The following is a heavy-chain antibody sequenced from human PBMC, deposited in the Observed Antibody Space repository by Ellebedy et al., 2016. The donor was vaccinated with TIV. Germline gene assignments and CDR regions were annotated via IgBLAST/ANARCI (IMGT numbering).Heavy chain of an antibody. D-gene: IGHD3-3*01. CDR2: FDPEDGET. CDR3: ARGRFLEWLLYPDYFDY. Sequence: AASVKVSCKVSGYTLTELSMHWVRQAPGKGLEWMGGFDPEDGETIYAQKFQGRVTMTTDTSTSTAYMELRSLRSDDTAVYYCARGRFLEWLLYPDYFDYWGQGTLVTVSS. V-gene: IGHV1-24*01. CDR1: GYTLTELS. J-gene: IGHJ4*02.